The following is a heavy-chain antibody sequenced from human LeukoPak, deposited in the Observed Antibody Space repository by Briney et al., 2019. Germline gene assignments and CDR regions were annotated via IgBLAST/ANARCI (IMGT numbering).Heavy chain of an antibody. Sequence: ASVKVSCKASGYTFTSYYMHWVRQAPGQGLEWMGIINPSGGSTSYAQKFQGRVTMTRDTSTSTAYMELRSLRSDDTAVYYCARDPAVWFGELLGINWFDPWGQGTLVTVSS. J-gene: IGHJ5*02. CDR2: INPSGGST. CDR1: GYTFTSYY. D-gene: IGHD3-10*01. CDR3: ARDPAVWFGELLGINWFDP. V-gene: IGHV1-46*01.